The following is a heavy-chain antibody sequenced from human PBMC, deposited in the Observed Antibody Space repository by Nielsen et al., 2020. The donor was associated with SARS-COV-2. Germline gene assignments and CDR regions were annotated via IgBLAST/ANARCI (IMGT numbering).Heavy chain of an antibody. CDR3: GRRRDGYNSLDY. Sequence: ASVKVSCKASGYTFTSYGISWVRQAPGQGLEWMGWISAYNGNTNYAQKLQGRVTMTTDTSTSTAYMELSSLRSEDTAVYYCGRRRDGYNSLDYWGQGTLVTVSS. D-gene: IGHD5-24*01. CDR1: GYTFTSYG. V-gene: IGHV1-18*01. CDR2: ISAYNGNT. J-gene: IGHJ4*02.